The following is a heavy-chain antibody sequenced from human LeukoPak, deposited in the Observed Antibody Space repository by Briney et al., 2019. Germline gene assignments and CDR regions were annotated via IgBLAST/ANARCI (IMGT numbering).Heavy chain of an antibody. J-gene: IGHJ6*02. CDR3: ASIIVAAAGRGYYYYGMDV. CDR2: IYPGDSDT. V-gene: IGHV5-51*01. D-gene: IGHD6-13*01. Sequence: GESLKISCKASGYSFTSYWIGWVRQMPGKGLEWMGIIYPGDSDTRYSPSFQGQVAISADKSISTAYLQWSSLKASDTAMYYCASIIVAAAGRGYYYYGMDVWGQGTTVTVSS. CDR1: GYSFTSYW.